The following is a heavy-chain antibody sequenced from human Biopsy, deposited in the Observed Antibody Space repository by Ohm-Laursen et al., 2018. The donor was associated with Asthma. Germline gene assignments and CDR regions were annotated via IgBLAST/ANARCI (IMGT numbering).Heavy chain of an antibody. D-gene: IGHD4-23*01. CDR1: GYTFNSAG. CDR3: ARAVDFSHYYGIDV. Sequence: GASVNVSCQTSGYTFNSAGITWARQAPGQGLEWMGWISVNNGNTKVAQKLQDRVTMITDTSTSTAYMELRSLRTDDTAVYFCARAVDFSHYYGIDVWGQGTTVTVS. V-gene: IGHV1-18*01. J-gene: IGHJ6*02. CDR2: ISVNNGNT.